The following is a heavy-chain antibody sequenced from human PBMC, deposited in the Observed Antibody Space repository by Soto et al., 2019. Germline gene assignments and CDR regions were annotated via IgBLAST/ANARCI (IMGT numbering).Heavy chain of an antibody. CDR1: GYTFTSYG. CDR3: ARSNCSGGSCYSYYFDY. Sequence: QVQLVQSGAEVKKPGASVKFSCKASGYTFTSYGISWVRQAPGQGLEWMGWISAYNGNTNYAQKLQGRVTLTTDTTTSTAYMELKSLRSDDTAVYYCARSNCSGGSCYSYYFDYWGQGTLVTVSS. V-gene: IGHV1-18*01. D-gene: IGHD2-15*01. J-gene: IGHJ4*02. CDR2: ISAYNGNT.